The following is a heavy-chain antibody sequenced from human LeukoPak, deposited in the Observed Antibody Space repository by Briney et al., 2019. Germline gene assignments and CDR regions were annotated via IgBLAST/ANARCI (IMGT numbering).Heavy chain of an antibody. CDR2: ITGSGGST. J-gene: IGHJ1*01. CDR3: AKDRLGFLGYFQH. V-gene: IGHV3-23*01. Sequence: SGGSLRLSCAASGFTFSSYAMNWVRQAPGRGLEWVSVITGSGGSTYHADSVKGRFTISRDNSKNTLYLQMNSLRAEDTAVYYCAKDRLGFLGYFQHWARAPWSPSPQ. CDR1: GFTFSSYA. D-gene: IGHD4-11*01.